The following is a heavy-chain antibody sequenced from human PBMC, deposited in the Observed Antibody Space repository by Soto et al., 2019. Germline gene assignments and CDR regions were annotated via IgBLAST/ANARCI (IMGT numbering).Heavy chain of an antibody. J-gene: IGHJ6*02. Sequence: QVQLVQSGAEVKKPGSSVKVSCKASGGTFSSYTISWVRQAPGQGLEWMGRIIPILGIANYAQKFQGRVRIAAEKFTSTAYMEMTSRRSEDKPVYYCARPAACRSTGCPWPYYYYGMDVWGQGTTVTVSS. CDR3: ARPAACRSTGCPWPYYYYGMDV. CDR1: GGTFSSYT. CDR2: IIPILGIA. V-gene: IGHV1-69*02. D-gene: IGHD2-2*01.